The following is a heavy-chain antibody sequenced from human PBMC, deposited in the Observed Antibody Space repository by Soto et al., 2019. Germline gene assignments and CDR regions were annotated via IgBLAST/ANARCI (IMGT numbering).Heavy chain of an antibody. Sequence: QVQLQQGGAGPLRPLETLSLTCGVSGGSCSGYYWAWIRQSPGKGLEWMGEINDRGSINYNPSLKSRVSISVDPSTNHYSLNLRSVTAADTAVYYCAREMHEIMTGPPWVWYCDLWGRGTLVT. V-gene: IGHV4-34*01. CDR1: GGSCSGYY. CDR3: AREMHEIMTGPPWVWYCDL. J-gene: IGHJ2*01. CDR2: INDRGSI. D-gene: IGHD3-9*01.